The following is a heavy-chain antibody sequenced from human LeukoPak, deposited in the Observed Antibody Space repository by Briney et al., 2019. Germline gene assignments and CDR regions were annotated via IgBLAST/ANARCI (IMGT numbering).Heavy chain of an antibody. Sequence: GGSLRLSCAASGFTFSSYGMHWVRQAPGKGLEWVAVISYDGSNKYYADSVKGRFTISRDNSKNTLYLQMNSLRAEDTAVYYCAKAGVATIFPNYWGQGTLVTVSS. V-gene: IGHV3-30*18. CDR1: GFTFSSYG. D-gene: IGHD5-12*01. CDR3: AKAGVATIFPNY. CDR2: ISYDGSNK. J-gene: IGHJ4*02.